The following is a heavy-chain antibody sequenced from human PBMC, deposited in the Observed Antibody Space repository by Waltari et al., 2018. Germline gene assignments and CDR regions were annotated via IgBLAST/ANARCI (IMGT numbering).Heavy chain of an antibody. CDR2: ISYDGSNK. CDR1: GFTFSSYG. J-gene: IGHJ6*02. V-gene: IGHV3-30*18. CDR3: AKDTRSTSSDYYYYGMDV. Sequence: QVQLVESGGGVVQPGRSLSLSCQASGFTFSSYGMHWVSQAPGKGLEWVAVISYDGSNKYYADSVKGRFTISRDNSKNTLYLQMNSLRAEDTAVYYCAKDTRSTSSDYYYYGMDVWGQGTTVTVSS. D-gene: IGHD2-2*01.